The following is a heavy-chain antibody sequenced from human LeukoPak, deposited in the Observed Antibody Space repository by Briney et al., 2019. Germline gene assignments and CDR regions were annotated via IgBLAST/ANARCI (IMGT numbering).Heavy chain of an antibody. D-gene: IGHD3-22*01. CDR2: ISYDGRAE. CDR3: AKEGDSSGHCGVFDI. V-gene: IGHV3-30*04. Sequence: GGSLRLSCVASGHTFSRYPIQWVRQAPGKGLEWVAVISYDGRAENYADSVKGRLSISRDNSKDTVFLQMNSLKVEDTAVYYCAKEGDSSGHCGVFDIWGQGTVVSVSS. J-gene: IGHJ3*02. CDR1: GHTFSRYP.